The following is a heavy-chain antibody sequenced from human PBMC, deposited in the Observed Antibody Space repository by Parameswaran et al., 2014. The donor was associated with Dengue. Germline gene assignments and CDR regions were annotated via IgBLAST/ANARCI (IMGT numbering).Heavy chain of an antibody. CDR3: ARGPDDIVLTFFDY. J-gene: IGHJ4*02. D-gene: IGHD5-12*01. V-gene: IGHV4-30-4*01. Sequence: VRQAPGKGLEWIGYIYYNGSTYYNPSLKSRVIISVDTSKNQFSLKLSSVTAADTAMYYCARGPDDIVLTFFDYWGQGTLVTVSS. CDR2: IYYNGST.